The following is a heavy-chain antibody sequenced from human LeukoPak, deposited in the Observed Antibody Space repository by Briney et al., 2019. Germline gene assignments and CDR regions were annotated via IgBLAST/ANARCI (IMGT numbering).Heavy chain of an antibody. Sequence: PGGSLRLSCTAPGFTFSSYAMTWVRQAPGKGLEWVSGISGSGGSTYYADSVKGRFTISRHNSKNTVYLQMNNLRAEDTAMYYCARVDTTLSYKLDYWGQGTLVTVSS. J-gene: IGHJ4*02. CDR3: ARVDTTLSYKLDY. CDR1: GFTFSSYA. CDR2: ISGSGGST. D-gene: IGHD1-1*01. V-gene: IGHV3-23*01.